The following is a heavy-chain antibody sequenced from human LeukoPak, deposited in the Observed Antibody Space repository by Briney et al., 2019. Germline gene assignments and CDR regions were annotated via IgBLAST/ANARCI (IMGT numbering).Heavy chain of an antibody. CDR1: GFTFSSYA. Sequence: PGGSLRLSCAASGFTFSSYAMTWVRQAPGRGLEWVSASTGSGGTTYYADSVMGRFTISRDNSKNTLYLQMNSLRAEDTAVYYCAKLQSDGSRTYYGMDVWGQGTTVTVSS. V-gene: IGHV3-23*01. J-gene: IGHJ6*02. CDR2: STGSGGTT. CDR3: AKLQSDGSRTYYGMDV. D-gene: IGHD3-10*01.